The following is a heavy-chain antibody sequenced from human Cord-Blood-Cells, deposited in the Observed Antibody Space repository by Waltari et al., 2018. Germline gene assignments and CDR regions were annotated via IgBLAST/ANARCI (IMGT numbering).Heavy chain of an antibody. D-gene: IGHD7-27*01. CDR1: GFTVSNAW. CDR2: IKSKTDGGTT. J-gene: IGHJ4*02. V-gene: IGHV3-15*01. Sequence: EVQLVESGGGLVKPGGSLRLSCAASGFTVSNAWMSWVRQAPGQGLEWVGRIKSKTDGGTTDYAAPVKGRFTISRDDSKNTLYLQMNSLKTEDTAVYYCTTEPSQANWGSRPGYWGQGTLVTVSS. CDR3: TTEPSQANWGSRPGY.